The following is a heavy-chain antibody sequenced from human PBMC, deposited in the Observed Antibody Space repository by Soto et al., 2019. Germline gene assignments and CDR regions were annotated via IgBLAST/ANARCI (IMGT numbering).Heavy chain of an antibody. CDR2: ISSNGGST. CDR1: GFTFSSYA. J-gene: IGHJ6*02. D-gene: IGHD2-21*02. V-gene: IGHV3-64*01. Sequence: HPGGSLRLSCAASGFTFSSYAMHWVRQAPGKGLEYVSAISSNGGSTYYANSVKGRFTISRDNSKNTLYLQMGSLRAEDMAVYYCARGRYCGGDCYLSGMDVWGQGTTVTVSS. CDR3: ARGRYCGGDCYLSGMDV.